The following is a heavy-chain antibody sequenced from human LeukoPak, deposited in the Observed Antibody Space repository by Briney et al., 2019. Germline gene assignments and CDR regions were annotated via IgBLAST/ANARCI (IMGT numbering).Heavy chain of an antibody. CDR2: IGIRGDT. D-gene: IGHD6-19*01. Sequence: PGRSLRLSCAASGFTFIDYDMHWVRQVLGKGLEWVSAIGIRGDTHYSGSVKGRFTISRENAESSLYLQMNSLRAEDTAVYYCARGGIQVSGIDEFDYWGQGTLVTVSS. J-gene: IGHJ4*02. CDR3: ARGGIQVSGIDEFDY. CDR1: GFTFIDYD. V-gene: IGHV3-13*01.